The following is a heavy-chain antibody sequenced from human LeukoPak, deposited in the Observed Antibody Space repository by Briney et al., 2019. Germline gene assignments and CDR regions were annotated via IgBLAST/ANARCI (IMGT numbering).Heavy chain of an antibody. V-gene: IGHV3-30*04. J-gene: IGHJ4*02. CDR1: GFTFSSYA. CDR2: ISYDGSNK. CDR3: AKCSSGWYEDY. D-gene: IGHD6-19*01. Sequence: PGGSLRLSCAASGFTFSSYAMHWVRQAPGKGLEWVAVISYDGSNKYYADSVKGRFTISRDNAKNSLYLQMNSLRAEDTAVYYCAKCSSGWYEDYWGQGTLVTVSS.